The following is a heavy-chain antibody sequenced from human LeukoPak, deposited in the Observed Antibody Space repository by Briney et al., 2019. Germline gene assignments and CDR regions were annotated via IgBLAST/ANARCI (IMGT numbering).Heavy chain of an antibody. V-gene: IGHV3-23*01. CDR3: AKPTMIVVVIPVY. Sequence: GESLRLSCAVSRFTFNLYAMTWVRQAPGKGLEWVSSISGLGGSTYYADSVKGRFTISRDDSKNTLYLQMNSLRAEDTAVYYCAKPTMIVVVIPVYWGQGTLVTVSS. CDR1: RFTFNLYA. J-gene: IGHJ4*02. D-gene: IGHD3-22*01. CDR2: ISGLGGST.